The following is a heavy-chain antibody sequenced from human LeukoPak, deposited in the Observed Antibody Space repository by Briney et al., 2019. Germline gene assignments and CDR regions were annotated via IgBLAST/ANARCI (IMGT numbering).Heavy chain of an antibody. V-gene: IGHV4-30-2*01. CDR1: GGSISGGGYS. D-gene: IGHD3-22*01. CDR2: IYHSGST. J-gene: IGHJ2*01. Sequence: SETLSLTCAVSGGSISGGGYSWSWIRQPPGKGLEWIGYIYHSGSTYYNPSLKSRVTISVDRSKNQFSLKLSSVTAADTAVYYCARASNYYDSSGASYWYFDLWGRGTLVTVSS. CDR3: ARASNYYDSSGASYWYFDL.